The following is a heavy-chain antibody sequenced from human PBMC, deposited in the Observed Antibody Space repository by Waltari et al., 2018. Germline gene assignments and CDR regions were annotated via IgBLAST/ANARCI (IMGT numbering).Heavy chain of an antibody. V-gene: IGHV1-69*15. Sequence: QVQLVQSGAEVKKPGSSVKVSCKASGGTFSSYAISWVRQAPGQGLEWMGRIIPICGTANYAQKFQGRVTITADESTSTAYMELSSLRSEDTAVYYCAREVIPQHYYYYYGMDVWGQGTTVTVSS. CDR2: IIPICGTA. J-gene: IGHJ6*02. CDR1: GGTFSSYA. D-gene: IGHD3-16*02. CDR3: AREVIPQHYYYYYGMDV.